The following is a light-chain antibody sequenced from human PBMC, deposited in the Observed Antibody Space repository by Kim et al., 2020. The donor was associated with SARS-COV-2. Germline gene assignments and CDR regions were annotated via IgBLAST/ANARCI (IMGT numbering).Light chain of an antibody. CDR2: HAS. CDR1: QSIGGW. V-gene: IGKV1-5*01. J-gene: IGKJ4*01. CDR3: QQYNTYLA. Sequence: SASVGDRVTITCRASQSIGGWFAWYQQKPGKAPNPLIYHASSLESGVPSRFSGSGSGTEFTLTISSLQPDDFATYYCQQYNTYLAFGGGTKVDIK.